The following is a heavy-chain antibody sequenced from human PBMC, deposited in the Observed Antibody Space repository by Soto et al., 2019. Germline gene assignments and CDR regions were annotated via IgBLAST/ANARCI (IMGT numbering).Heavy chain of an antibody. Sequence: PSETLSLTCGVYGGSFSGYQWNWIRQSPGQGLEWIGEINHSGTTKYNLSLESRINLSVDTSKKQFSLKMFSVTAADTAIYYCARGWRFDPWGQGTQVTVSS. CDR2: INHSGTT. J-gene: IGHJ5*02. V-gene: IGHV4-34*01. CDR3: ARGWRFDP. CDR1: GGSFSGYQ. D-gene: IGHD1-1*01.